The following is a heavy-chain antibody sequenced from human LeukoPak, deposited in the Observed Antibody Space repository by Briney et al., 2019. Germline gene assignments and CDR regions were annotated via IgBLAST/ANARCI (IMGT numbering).Heavy chain of an antibody. Sequence: ASVKVSCKASGYAFTSYDINWVRQATGQGLEWMGWMNPNSGNTGYAQKFQGRVTITRNTSISTAYMELSSLRSEDTAVYYCARLFEYSSPPDDYWGQGTLVTVSS. J-gene: IGHJ4*02. D-gene: IGHD6-6*01. V-gene: IGHV1-8*03. CDR1: GYAFTSYD. CDR3: ARLFEYSSPPDDY. CDR2: MNPNSGNT.